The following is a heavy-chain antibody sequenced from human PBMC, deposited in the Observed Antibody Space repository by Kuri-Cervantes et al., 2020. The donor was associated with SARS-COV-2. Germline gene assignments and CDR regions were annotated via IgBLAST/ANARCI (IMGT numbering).Heavy chain of an antibody. CDR2: ISYDGSNK. J-gene: IGHJ4*02. CDR1: GFTFTSHA. Sequence: GGSLRLSCAVSGFTFTSHAMHWVRQAPGKGLEWVAVISYDGSNKYYADSVKGRFTISRDNSKNTLYLQMNSLRAEDTAVYYCAKDQHGIVVVVAAIDYWGQGTLVTVSS. CDR3: AKDQHGIVVVVAAIDY. V-gene: IGHV3-30-3*01. D-gene: IGHD2-15*01.